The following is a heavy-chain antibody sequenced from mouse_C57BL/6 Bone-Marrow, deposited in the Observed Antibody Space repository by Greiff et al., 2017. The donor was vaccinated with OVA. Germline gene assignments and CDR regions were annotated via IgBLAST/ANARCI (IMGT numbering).Heavy chain of an antibody. CDR2: INPSSGYT. J-gene: IGHJ2*01. Sequence: VQLVESGAELARPGASVKMSCKASGYTFTSYTMHWVKQRPGQGLEWIGYINPSSGYTKYNQKFKDKATLTADKSSSTAYMQLSSLTSEDSAVYYCAGGYYCNYDYWGQGTTVTVSS. V-gene: IGHV1-4*01. CDR3: AGGYYCNYDY. D-gene: IGHD2-1*01. CDR1: GYTFTSYT.